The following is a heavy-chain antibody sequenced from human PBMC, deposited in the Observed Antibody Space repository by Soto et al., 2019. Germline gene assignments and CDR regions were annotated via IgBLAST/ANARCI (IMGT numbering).Heavy chain of an antibody. CDR2: IFSTDEK. CDR3: ARIPGVGAFDFDY. J-gene: IGHJ4*02. D-gene: IGHD1-26*01. CDR1: GFSLSNARMG. Sequence: QVTLKESGPVLVKPTETLTLACTVSGFSLSNARMGVSWIRQPPGKALEWLAHIFSTDEKSYSTSLKSRLTISKDTSKSQVVLTMTNMDPVDTPTYYCARIPGVGAFDFDYWGQGTLVTVSS. V-gene: IGHV2-26*01.